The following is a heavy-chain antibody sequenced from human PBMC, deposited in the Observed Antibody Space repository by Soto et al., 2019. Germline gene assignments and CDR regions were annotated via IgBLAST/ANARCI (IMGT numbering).Heavy chain of an antibody. Sequence: QVQLIQSGAEVKKPGASVKVSCKASGYTFTSSYIHWVRQAPGQGLEWMAIINPNGGSTNYAQKFPGRVTMTRDTSTSTVYMELSSLTSEDTAVYYCARSRMEGACWGQGTLVTVSS. V-gene: IGHV1-46*01. J-gene: IGHJ4*02. D-gene: IGHD2-8*01. CDR2: INPNGGST. CDR1: GYTFTSSY. CDR3: ARSRMEGAC.